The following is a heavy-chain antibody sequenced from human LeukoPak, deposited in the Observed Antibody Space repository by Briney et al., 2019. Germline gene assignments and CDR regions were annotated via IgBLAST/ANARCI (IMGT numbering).Heavy chain of an antibody. J-gene: IGHJ4*02. D-gene: IGHD6-6*01. Sequence: GGSRRLSCAASGFTFDDYAMHWVRQAPGKGLEWVSLISWDGGSTHYADSVKGRFTISRGNSKNSLYLQMNGLRPEDTALYYCAKDVHSSSSGLGYWGQGTLVTVSS. CDR2: ISWDGGST. CDR3: AKDVHSSSSGLGY. V-gene: IGHV3-43D*04. CDR1: GFTFDDYA.